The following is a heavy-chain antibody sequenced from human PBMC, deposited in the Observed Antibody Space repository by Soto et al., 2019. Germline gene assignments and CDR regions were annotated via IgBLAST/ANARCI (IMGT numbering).Heavy chain of an antibody. CDR2: IKQDGSEK. CDR3: AGSTSSWGV. J-gene: IGHJ6*04. V-gene: IGHV3-7*01. CDR1: GFTSSNYW. Sequence: EVQVVESGGGLVQPGGSLRLSCVASGFTSSNYWMNWVRQAPGKGLEWVANIKQDGSEKNYVHSVKGRFTISRDNAKNSLYLQMNSLRAEDTAVYYCAGSTSSWGVWGKGTTVTVSS. D-gene: IGHD6-13*01.